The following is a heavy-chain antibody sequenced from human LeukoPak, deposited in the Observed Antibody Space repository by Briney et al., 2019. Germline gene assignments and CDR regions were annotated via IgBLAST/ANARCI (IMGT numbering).Heavy chain of an antibody. D-gene: IGHD3-22*01. CDR2: IIPTFGTA. J-gene: IGHJ3*02. V-gene: IGHV1-69*06. Sequence: SVKVSCKASGYTFTIYYMHWVRQAPGQGLEWMGGIIPTFGTANYAQKFQGRVTITADKSTSTAYMELSSLRSEDTAVYYCARDPYDGGGYGAFDIWGQGTMVTVSS. CDR1: GYTFTIYY. CDR3: ARDPYDGGGYGAFDI.